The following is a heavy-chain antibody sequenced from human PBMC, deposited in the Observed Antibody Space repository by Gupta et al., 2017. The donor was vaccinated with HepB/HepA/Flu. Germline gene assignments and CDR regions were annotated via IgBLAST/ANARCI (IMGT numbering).Heavy chain of an antibody. V-gene: IGHV1-69*01. Sequence: QVQLVQSGVEVKKPGSSVRVSCKASGGTFSSYAISWVRQAPGQGLEWMGGIIPIFGTANYAQKFQGRVTITADESTSTAYMELSSLRSEDTAVYYCARGGTYYDFWNYYYYMDVWGKGTTVTVSS. CDR1: GGTFSSYA. J-gene: IGHJ6*03. CDR3: ARGGTYYDFWNYYYYMDV. CDR2: IIPIFGTA. D-gene: IGHD3-3*01.